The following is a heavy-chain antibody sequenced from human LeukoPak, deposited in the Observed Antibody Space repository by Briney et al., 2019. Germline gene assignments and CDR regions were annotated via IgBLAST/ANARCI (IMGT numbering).Heavy chain of an antibody. V-gene: IGHV3-48*02. CDR1: GFTFSNYG. CDR2: ISSSSSTI. D-gene: IGHD2-15*01. Sequence: PGGSLRLSCTASGFTFSNYGMNWVRQAPGKGVEWVSYISSSSSTIYYADSVKGRFTISRDNAKNSLYLQMNSLRDEDTAVYYCARPACSGSSCYPDYWGQGTLVTVSS. J-gene: IGHJ4*02. CDR3: ARPACSGSSCYPDY.